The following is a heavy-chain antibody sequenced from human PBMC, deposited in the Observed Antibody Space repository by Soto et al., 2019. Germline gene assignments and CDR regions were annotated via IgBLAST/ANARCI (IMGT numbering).Heavy chain of an antibody. D-gene: IGHD6-19*01. CDR3: ARAVKAVRFPNCYYYGMDV. Sequence: QVQLVESGGGVVQPGRSLRLSCAASGFTFSSYGMHWVRQAPGKGLEWVAVIWYDGSNKYYADSVKGRFTISRGNSKNHRYLQMNSLRAEDTAVYYCARAVKAVRFPNCYYYGMDVWGQGTTVTVSS. V-gene: IGHV3-33*01. J-gene: IGHJ6*02. CDR2: IWYDGSNK. CDR1: GFTFSSYG.